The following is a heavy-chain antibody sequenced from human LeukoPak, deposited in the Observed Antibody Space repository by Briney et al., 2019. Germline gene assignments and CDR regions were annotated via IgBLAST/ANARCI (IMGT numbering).Heavy chain of an antibody. V-gene: IGHV4-39*07. Sequence: PSETLSLTCTVSGGSISSRSFYWGWIRQPPGKGLEWIGSMYHSGNTHYNPSLKSRVTISVDTSKNQFSLKLSSVTAADTAVYYCARGSLTYYDSSGYYYRAFDIWGQGTMVTVSS. D-gene: IGHD3-22*01. CDR2: MYHSGNT. J-gene: IGHJ3*02. CDR1: GGSISSRSFY. CDR3: ARGSLTYYDSSGYYYRAFDI.